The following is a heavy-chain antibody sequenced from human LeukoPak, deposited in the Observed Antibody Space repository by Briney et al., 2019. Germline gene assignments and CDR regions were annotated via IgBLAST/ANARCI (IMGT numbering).Heavy chain of an antibody. D-gene: IGHD6-13*01. J-gene: IGHJ5*02. CDR2: INHSGST. CDR1: GYSISSGYY. V-gene: IGHV4-38-2*02. CDR3: ARVAAAGKLSWFDP. Sequence: PSETLSLTCTVSGYSISSGYYWSWIRQPPGKGLEWIGEINHSGSTNYNPSLKSRVTISVDTSKNQFSLKLSSVTAADTAVYYCARVAAAGKLSWFDPWGQGTLVTVSS.